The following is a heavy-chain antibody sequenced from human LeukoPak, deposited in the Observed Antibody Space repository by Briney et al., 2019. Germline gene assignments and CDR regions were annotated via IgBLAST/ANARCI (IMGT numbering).Heavy chain of an antibody. Sequence: ASVKVSCKASGGTFSSYAISWVRQAPGQGLEGIGRIIPIFGTSNYAQKFQGRVTITTDESTSTAYMELSSLRSEDTAVYYCARDRGTKPPGPPFDYWGQGTLVTVSS. CDR1: GGTFSSYA. V-gene: IGHV1-69*05. D-gene: IGHD1-1*01. CDR3: ARDRGTKPPGPPFDY. J-gene: IGHJ4*02. CDR2: IIPIFGTS.